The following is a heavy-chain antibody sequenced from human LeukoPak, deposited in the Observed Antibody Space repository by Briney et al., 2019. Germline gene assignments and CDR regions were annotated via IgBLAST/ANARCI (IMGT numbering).Heavy chain of an antibody. CDR1: GFSFSRAW. CDR3: STSGGEF. CDR2: IKEDGSQT. D-gene: IGHD3-10*01. Sequence: GGSLRLSCAASGFSFSRAWMSWRRQAPGKGLESVANIKEDGSQTAYVDSVRGRLTIPRDNAKNSLYLQMNSLRVEDTAIYYCSTSGGEFWGQGTLVTVSS. V-gene: IGHV3-7*01. J-gene: IGHJ4*02.